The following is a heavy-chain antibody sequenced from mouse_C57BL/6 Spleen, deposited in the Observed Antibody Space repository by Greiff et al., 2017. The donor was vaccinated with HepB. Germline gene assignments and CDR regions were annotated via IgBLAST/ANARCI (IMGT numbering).Heavy chain of an antibody. CDR1: GYTFTDYN. D-gene: IGHD2-2*01. J-gene: IGHJ3*01. V-gene: IGHV1-18*01. CDR3: ARGGEGYVAFAH. CDR2: INPNNGGT. Sequence: EVQPQQSGPELVQPGASVKIPCKASGYTFTDYNMDWVQQSHGKNLEWIGAINPNNGGTIYNQKFKGKATLTVDQSSSTAYMELRSLTSEDTAEYYCARGGEGYVAFAHWGQGTLVTVSA.